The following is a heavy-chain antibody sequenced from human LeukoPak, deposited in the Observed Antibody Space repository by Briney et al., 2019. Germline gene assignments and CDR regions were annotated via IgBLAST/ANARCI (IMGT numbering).Heavy chain of an antibody. V-gene: IGHV3-15*01. J-gene: IGHJ4*02. CDR1: GFTFSNAW. CDR3: TTLLGPYYDILTGFYKYSFDY. CDR2: IKSKTDRGTT. Sequence: PGGSLRLSCATSGFTFSNAWMSWVRQAPGKGLQWVGRIKSKTDRGTTDYAAPVKGRFTISRDDSKNTLYLQMNSLKTEGTAVYYCTTLLGPYYDILTGFYKYSFDYWGQGTLVTVSS. D-gene: IGHD3-9*01.